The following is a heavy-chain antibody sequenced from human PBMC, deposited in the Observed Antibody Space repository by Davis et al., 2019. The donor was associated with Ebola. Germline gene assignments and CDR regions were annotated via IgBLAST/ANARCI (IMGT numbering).Heavy chain of an antibody. CDR2: ISYDGSNK. CDR3: VRDYGWGFEV. Sequence: GGSLRLSCAASGFTFSSYGMHWVRQAPGKGLEWVAVISYDGSNKYYADSVKGRFTISRDNSKNTLYLQMNGLRVEDTTVYYCVRDYGWGFEVWGQGTMVTVSS. CDR1: GFTFSSYG. V-gene: IGHV3-30*03. D-gene: IGHD3-10*01. J-gene: IGHJ3*01.